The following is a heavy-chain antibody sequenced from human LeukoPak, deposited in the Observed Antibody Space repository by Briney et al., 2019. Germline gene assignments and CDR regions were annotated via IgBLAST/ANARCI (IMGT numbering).Heavy chain of an antibody. V-gene: IGHV3-30*02. J-gene: IGHJ5*02. CDR2: VRHDGNNK. D-gene: IGHD3-22*01. CDR1: GFSFNTYA. Sequence: GGSLRLSCAASGFSFNTYAMHWVRQPPGRGLEWLAFVRHDGNNKYEADSVKGQFTISRDNSKNTVYLQMNSLRSDDTAVYYCAKGVRMIVVAPGSWGQGTLVTVSS. CDR3: AKGVRMIVVAPGS.